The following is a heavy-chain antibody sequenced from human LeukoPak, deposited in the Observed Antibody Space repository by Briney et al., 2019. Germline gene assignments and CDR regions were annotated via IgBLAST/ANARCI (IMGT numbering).Heavy chain of an antibody. D-gene: IGHD2-15*01. Sequence: ASVKVSCKASGYTFTGYYMHWVRQAPGQGLEWMGWINPNSGNTGYAQKFQGRVTITRNTSISTAYMELSSLRSEDTAVYYCARVPVVVVAANRWFDPWGQGTLVTVSS. V-gene: IGHV1-8*03. CDR1: GYTFTGYY. J-gene: IGHJ5*02. CDR3: ARVPVVVVAANRWFDP. CDR2: INPNSGNT.